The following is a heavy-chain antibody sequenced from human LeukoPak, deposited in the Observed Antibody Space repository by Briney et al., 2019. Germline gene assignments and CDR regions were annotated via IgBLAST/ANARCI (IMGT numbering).Heavy chain of an antibody. CDR3: ARDRPVEGWCDY. D-gene: IGHD6-19*01. Sequence: ASVKVSCKASGYTFTSYGISWVRQAPGQGLEWMGWINPNSGGTNYAQKFQGRVTMTRDTSISTAYMELSRLRSDDTAVYYCARDRPVEGWCDYWGQGTLVTVSS. CDR2: INPNSGGT. CDR1: GYTFTSYG. V-gene: IGHV1-2*02. J-gene: IGHJ4*02.